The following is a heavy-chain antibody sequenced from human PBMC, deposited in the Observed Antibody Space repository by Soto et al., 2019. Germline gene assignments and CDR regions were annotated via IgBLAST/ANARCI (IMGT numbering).Heavy chain of an antibody. CDR1: GFTFSSYG. CDR3: ARLLSEYSGSTHNYYYYGMDV. CDR2: ISYDGSNK. Sequence: GGSLRLSCSASGFTFSSYGMHWVRKAPGKGLEWVAVISYDGSNKYYADSVKGRFTISRDNSKNTLYLQMNSLRAEDTAVYYCARLLSEYSGSTHNYYYYGMDVWGQGTTVTVSS. D-gene: IGHD1-26*01. J-gene: IGHJ6*02. V-gene: IGHV3-30*03.